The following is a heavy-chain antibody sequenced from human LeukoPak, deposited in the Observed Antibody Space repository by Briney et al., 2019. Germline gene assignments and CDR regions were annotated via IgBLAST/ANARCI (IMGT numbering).Heavy chain of an antibody. V-gene: IGHV3-74*01. CDR2: INSDGSST. CDR1: GFTFSSYW. Sequence: PGGSLRLSCAASGFTFSSYWMHWVRQAPGKGLVWVSRINSDGSSTSYADSVKGRFTISRDNAKNTLYLQMNSLRAEDTAVYYCARRTYYYDSSGYYSPTFDYWGQGTLVTVSS. D-gene: IGHD3-22*01. CDR3: ARRTYYYDSSGYYSPTFDY. J-gene: IGHJ4*02.